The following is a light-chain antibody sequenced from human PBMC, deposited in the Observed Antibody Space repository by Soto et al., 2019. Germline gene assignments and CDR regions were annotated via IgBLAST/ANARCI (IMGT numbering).Light chain of an antibody. CDR3: QQYGSSPLT. J-gene: IGKJ4*01. Sequence: EIVLTQSPGTLSLSPGERATLSCRASQSVSSSYLAWYQQKPGQAPRLLISGASSRAAGIPDRFSGSGSGTDFTLTISRLEPEDFAVYYCQQYGSSPLTFGGGTKVEIK. CDR1: QSVSSSY. CDR2: GAS. V-gene: IGKV3-20*01.